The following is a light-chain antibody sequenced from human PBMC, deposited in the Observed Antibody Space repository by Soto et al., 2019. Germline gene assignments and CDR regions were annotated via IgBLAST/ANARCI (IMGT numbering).Light chain of an antibody. V-gene: IGLV1-40*01. CDR3: QSYGDSLSGYV. CDR1: NSNIGAGYD. Sequence: QSFLTQPPSVSGAPGQGVTISCTGSNSNIGAGYDVHWYQQLPGTAPKLLIYGNSNRPSGVPDRFSGSKSGTSASLTITGLQAEDEADYYCQSYGDSLSGYVFGTGTKVTVL. CDR2: GNS. J-gene: IGLJ1*01.